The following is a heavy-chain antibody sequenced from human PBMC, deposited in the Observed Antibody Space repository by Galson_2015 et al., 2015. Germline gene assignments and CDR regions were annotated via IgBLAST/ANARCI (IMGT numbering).Heavy chain of an antibody. Sequence: SETLSLTCAVYGGSFSGYYWSWSRQPPGKGLEWIGEINHSGSTNYNPSPKSRVTISVDTSKNQFSLKLSSVTAADTAVYYCARGMITFGGPIVRDYWGQGTLVTVSS. CDR3: ARGMITFGGPIVRDY. V-gene: IGHV4-34*01. CDR2: INHSGST. J-gene: IGHJ4*02. D-gene: IGHD3-16*01. CDR1: GGSFSGYY.